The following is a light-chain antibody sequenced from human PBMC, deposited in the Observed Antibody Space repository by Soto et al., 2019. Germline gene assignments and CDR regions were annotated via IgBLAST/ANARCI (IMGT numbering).Light chain of an antibody. Sequence: QSVLTQSPSASASLGASVKPTCTPSSGHSSYAIAWHQQQPEKGPRYLMKLNSDGSHSKGDGIPDRFSGSSSGAERYLAISSLQSEDEADYYCQTWGTGIQVFGGGTKVTVL. CDR1: SGHSSYA. V-gene: IGLV4-69*01. CDR2: LNSDGSH. CDR3: QTWGTGIQV. J-gene: IGLJ2*01.